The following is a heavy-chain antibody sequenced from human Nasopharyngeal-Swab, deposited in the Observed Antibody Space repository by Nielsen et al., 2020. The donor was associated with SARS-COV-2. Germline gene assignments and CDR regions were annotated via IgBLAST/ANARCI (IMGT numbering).Heavy chain of an antibody. D-gene: IGHD1-26*01. CDR1: GFTFSSYG. Sequence: GSLRLSCAASGFTFSSYGMSWVRQAPGKGLEWVSVISGSGGSTYYADSVKGRFTISRDNSKNTLYLQMNSLRAEDTAVYYCAKEGGGGNYLYYYYYGMDVWGQGTTVTVSS. CDR3: AKEGGGGNYLYYYYYGMDV. J-gene: IGHJ6*02. V-gene: IGHV3-23*01. CDR2: ISGSGGST.